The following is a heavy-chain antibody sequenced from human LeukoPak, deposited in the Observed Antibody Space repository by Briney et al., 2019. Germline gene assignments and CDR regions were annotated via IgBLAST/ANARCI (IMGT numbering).Heavy chain of an antibody. CDR2: INHSGST. CDR3: ARGRSVVERRGLDV. V-gene: IGHV4-34*01. CDR1: GGSFSGYY. D-gene: IGHD2-2*01. J-gene: IGHJ6*02. Sequence: SETLSLTCAVYGGSFSGYYWSWIRQPPGKRLEGMGEINHSGSTNYNPSLKSRVTISVDTSKNQFSLKLSSVTAADTAVYYCARGRSVVERRGLDVWGQGTTVTVSS.